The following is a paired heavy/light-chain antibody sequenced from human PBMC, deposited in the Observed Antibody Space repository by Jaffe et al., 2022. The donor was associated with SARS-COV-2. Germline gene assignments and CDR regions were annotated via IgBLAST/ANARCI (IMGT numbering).Heavy chain of an antibody. J-gene: IGHJ4*02. D-gene: IGHD6-13*01. Sequence: QVQLVESGGGLVKPGGSLRLSCAASGFTFSDYYMSWIRQAPGKGLEWVSYISSSGSTIYYADSVKGRFTISRDNAKNSLYLQMNSLRAEDTAVYYCARSSWYVDYWGQGTLVTVSS. CDR2: ISSSGSTI. V-gene: IGHV3-11*01. CDR1: GFTFSDYY. CDR3: ARSSWYVDY.
Light chain of an antibody. Sequence: EIVLTQSPDFQSVTPKEKVTITCRASQSIGSSLHWYQQKPDQSPKLLIKYASQSFSGVPSRFSGSGSGTDFTLTINSLEAEDAATYYCHQSSSLPGTFGQGTKLEIK. J-gene: IGKJ2*01. CDR1: QSIGSS. CDR3: HQSSSLPGT. V-gene: IGKV6-21*01. CDR2: YAS.